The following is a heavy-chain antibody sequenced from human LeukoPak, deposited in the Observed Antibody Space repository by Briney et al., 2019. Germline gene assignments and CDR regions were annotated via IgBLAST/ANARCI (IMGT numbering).Heavy chain of an antibody. CDR3: ARVTYYDFWSGYPPPWFDP. V-gene: IGHV4-61*02. J-gene: IGHJ5*02. CDR1: GGSISSGSYY. CDR2: IYTSGST. D-gene: IGHD3-3*01. Sequence: SETLSLTCTVPGGSISSGSYYWSWIRQPAGKGLEWIGRIYTSGSTNYNPSLKSRVTISVDTSKNQLSLKLSSVTAADTAVYYCARVTYYDFWSGYPPPWFDPWGQGTLVTVSS.